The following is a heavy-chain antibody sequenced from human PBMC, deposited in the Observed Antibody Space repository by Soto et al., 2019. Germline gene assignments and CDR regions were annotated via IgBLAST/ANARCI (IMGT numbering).Heavy chain of an antibody. CDR1: GYTFTSYG. CDR3: AQGLLGQNSGYEYWFDP. D-gene: IGHD5-12*01. V-gene: IGHV1-18*01. J-gene: IGHJ5*02. Sequence: ASVKVSCKASGYTFTSYGISWVRQAPGQGLEWMGWIIAYNGNTNYAQKLQGRVTMTTDTSTSTAYMELKSLRSDDTAVYYCAQGLLGQNSGYEYWFDPWGQGTLVTVSS. CDR2: IIAYNGNT.